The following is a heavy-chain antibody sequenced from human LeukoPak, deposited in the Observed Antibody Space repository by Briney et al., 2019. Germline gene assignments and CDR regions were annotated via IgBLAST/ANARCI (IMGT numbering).Heavy chain of an antibody. CDR3: ARSSTPRYDSSGYYYSSSYLY. J-gene: IGHJ4*02. D-gene: IGHD3-22*01. CDR2: INHSGST. V-gene: IGHV4-34*01. CDR1: GGSFSGYY. Sequence: SETLSLTCAVYGGSFSGYYWSWIRQPPGKGLEWIGEINHSGSTNYNPSLKSRVTISVDTSKNQFSLKLSSVTAADTAVYYRARSSTPRYDSSGYYYSSSYLYWGQGTLVTVSS.